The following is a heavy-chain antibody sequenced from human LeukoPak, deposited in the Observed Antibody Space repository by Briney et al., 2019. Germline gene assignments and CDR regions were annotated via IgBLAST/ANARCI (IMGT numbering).Heavy chain of an antibody. CDR1: GGSISTSNYY. V-gene: IGHV4-39*07. CDR3: ARCAMAAADGEGCYFDY. J-gene: IGHJ4*02. D-gene: IGHD6-13*01. Sequence: SETLSLTCNVSGGSISTSNYYWGWIRQPPGKGLEWIGNIFYSGSTYYSPSLRSRVTISVDTSKNQFSLKLSSVTAADTAVYYCARCAMAAADGEGCYFDYWGQGTLVTVSS. CDR2: IFYSGST.